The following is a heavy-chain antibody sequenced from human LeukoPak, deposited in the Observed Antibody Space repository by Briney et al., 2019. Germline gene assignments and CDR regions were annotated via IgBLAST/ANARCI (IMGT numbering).Heavy chain of an antibody. D-gene: IGHD2-15*01. CDR1: GLTFDDYA. CDR3: AKDSGVAATGYGMDV. Sequence: GGSLRLSCAASGLTFDDYAMHWVRQAPGKGLEWVSGISWNSGGIAYADSVKGRFTISRDNARNSLYLQMNSLRAEDTALYYCAKDSGVAATGYGMDVWGQGTTVTVSS. V-gene: IGHV3-9*01. J-gene: IGHJ6*02. CDR2: ISWNSGGI.